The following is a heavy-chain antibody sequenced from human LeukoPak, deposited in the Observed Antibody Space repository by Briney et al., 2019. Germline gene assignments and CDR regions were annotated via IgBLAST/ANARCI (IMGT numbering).Heavy chain of an antibody. CDR2: INHSGST. J-gene: IGHJ4*02. CDR1: GGSFSGYY. Sequence: SKTLSLTCAVYGGSFSGYYWSWIRQPPGKGLEWIGEINHSGSTNYNPSLKSRVTISVDTSKNQFSLKLSSVTAADTAVYYCARGSDYGDYRLDYWGQGTLVTVSS. CDR3: ARGSDYGDYRLDY. V-gene: IGHV4-34*01. D-gene: IGHD4-17*01.